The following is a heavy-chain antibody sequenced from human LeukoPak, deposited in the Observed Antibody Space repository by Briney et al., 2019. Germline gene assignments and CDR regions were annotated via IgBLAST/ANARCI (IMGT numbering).Heavy chain of an antibody. D-gene: IGHD6-13*01. J-gene: IGHJ4*02. CDR3: AKRLAYSSSWYYFDY. CDR2: ISGSGCST. V-gene: IGHV3-23*01. Sequence: GGSLRLSCAASEFTFSNYAMNWVRQAPGKGLEWVSAISGSGCSTYYADSVKGRFTISRDNSKNTLYLQMNSLRAEDTAVYYCAKRLAYSSSWYYFDYWGQGTLVTVS. CDR1: EFTFSNYA.